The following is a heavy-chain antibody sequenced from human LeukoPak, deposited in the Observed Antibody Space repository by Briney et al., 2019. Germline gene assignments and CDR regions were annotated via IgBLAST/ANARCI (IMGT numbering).Heavy chain of an antibody. Sequence: ASVKVSCKASGGTFSSYAISWVRQAPGQGLEWMGGIIPIFGTANYAQKFQGRVTITADESTSIAYMELSSLRSEDTAVYYCAHLAQYCSGGSCYSNYYYYGMDVWGQGTAVTVSS. J-gene: IGHJ6*02. CDR3: AHLAQYCSGGSCYSNYYYYGMDV. CDR2: IIPIFGTA. CDR1: GGTFSSYA. V-gene: IGHV1-69*13. D-gene: IGHD2-15*01.